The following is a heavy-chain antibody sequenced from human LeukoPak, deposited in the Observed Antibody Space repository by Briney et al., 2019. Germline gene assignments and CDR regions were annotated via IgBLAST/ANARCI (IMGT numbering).Heavy chain of an antibody. Sequence: SVKVSCKASGGTFSSYVISWVRQAPGQGLEWMGRIIPILGIANYAQKFQGRVTITADKSTSTAYMELSSLRSEDTAVYYCAREYYDSSGYISYFDYWGQGTLVTVSS. CDR3: AREYYDSSGYISYFDY. D-gene: IGHD3-22*01. V-gene: IGHV1-69*04. CDR2: IIPILGIA. CDR1: GGTFSSYV. J-gene: IGHJ4*02.